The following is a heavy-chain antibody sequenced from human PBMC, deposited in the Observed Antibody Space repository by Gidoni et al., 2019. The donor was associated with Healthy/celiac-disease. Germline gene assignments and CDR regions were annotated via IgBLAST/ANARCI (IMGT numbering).Heavy chain of an antibody. CDR1: GGSISSYY. CDR2: IYYSGST. J-gene: IGHJ4*02. V-gene: IGHV4-59*01. D-gene: IGHD6-19*01. Sequence: QVQLQESGPGLVKPSETLSLTCTVSGGSISSYYWSWIRQPPGKGLEWIGYIYYSGSTNYNPSLKSRVTISVDTSKNQFSLKLSSVTAADTAVYYCARVGWYSHFDYWGQGTLVTVSS. CDR3: ARVGWYSHFDY.